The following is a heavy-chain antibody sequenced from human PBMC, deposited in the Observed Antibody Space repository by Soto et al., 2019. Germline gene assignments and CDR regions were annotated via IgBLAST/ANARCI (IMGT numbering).Heavy chain of an antibody. D-gene: IGHD1-7*01. CDR1: GYTFTGYY. CDR3: ARDQVELELREGGPRWFDP. V-gene: IGHV1-2*04. CDR2: INPNSGGT. Sequence: ASVKVSCKASGYTFTGYYMHWVRQAPGQGLEWMGWINPNSGGTNYAQKFQGWVTMTRDTSISTAYMELSRLRSDDTAVYYCARDQVELELREGGPRWFDPWGQGTLVTVSS. J-gene: IGHJ5*02.